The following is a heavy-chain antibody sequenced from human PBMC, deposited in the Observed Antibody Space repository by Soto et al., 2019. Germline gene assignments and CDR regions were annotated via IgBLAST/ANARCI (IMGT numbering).Heavy chain of an antibody. Sequence: GGSLRLSCAASGYTFRSYDMHWVRQVTGKGLEWVSVIGSAGDSNYAPSVKGRFTISRENAKNSLYLQMNSLRAGDTAVYYCARGSKGTYGMDVWGQGTTVTVYS. D-gene: IGHD3-10*01. J-gene: IGHJ6*02. CDR1: GYTFRSYD. V-gene: IGHV3-13*01. CDR3: ARGSKGTYGMDV. CDR2: IGSAGDS.